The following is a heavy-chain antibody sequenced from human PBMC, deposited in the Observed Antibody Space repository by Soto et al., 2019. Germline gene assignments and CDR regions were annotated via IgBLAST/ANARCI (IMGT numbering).Heavy chain of an antibody. CDR1: GGTFSSYT. CDR2: IIPILGIA. CDR3: AREEGSSVAGTLVYFQH. V-gene: IGHV1-69*04. Sequence: SVKVSCKASGGTFSSYTISWVRQAPGQGLEWMGRIIPILGIANYAQKFQGRVTITADKSTSTAYMELSSLRSEDTAVYYCAREEGSSVAGTLVYFQHWGQGTLVTVSS. J-gene: IGHJ1*01. D-gene: IGHD6-19*01.